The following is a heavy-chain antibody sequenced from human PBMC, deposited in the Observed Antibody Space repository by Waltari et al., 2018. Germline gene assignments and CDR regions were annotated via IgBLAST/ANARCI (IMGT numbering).Heavy chain of an antibody. D-gene: IGHD1-26*01. Sequence: QVQLQQWGAGLLKPSATLSLTCAVYIGSFSDYYWTWIRQPPGKGLEWIGEINHNGNTNYSPSLKSRVTISVDTSKNQLSLNLISVTAADTAVYYCARVGGAANSWGQGTLVTVSS. CDR3: ARVGGAANS. CDR2: INHNGNT. J-gene: IGHJ4*02. CDR1: IGSFSDYY. V-gene: IGHV4-34*01.